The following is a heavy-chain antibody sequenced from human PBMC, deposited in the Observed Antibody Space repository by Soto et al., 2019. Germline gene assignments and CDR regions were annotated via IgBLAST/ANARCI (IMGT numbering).Heavy chain of an antibody. V-gene: IGHV1-69*13. Sequence: SVKVSCKASGYTFSSYSVHWVRQAPGQGLEWMGGIIPIFGTANYAQKFQGRVTITADEPTSTAYMELSSLRSEDTAVYYCARSITIFGVVTNDYWGQGTLVTVSS. CDR2: IIPIFGTA. CDR3: ARSITIFGVVTNDY. D-gene: IGHD3-3*01. CDR1: GYTFSSYS. J-gene: IGHJ4*02.